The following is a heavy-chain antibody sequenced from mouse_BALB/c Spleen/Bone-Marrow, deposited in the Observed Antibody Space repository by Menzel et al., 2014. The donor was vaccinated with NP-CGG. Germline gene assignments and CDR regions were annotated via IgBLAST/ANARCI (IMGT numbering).Heavy chain of an antibody. D-gene: IGHD3-2*02. CDR3: ARGYPSDY. V-gene: IGHV1-87*01. J-gene: IGHJ2*01. Sequence: QVQLQQSGAELARPGASVKLSCKASGYTFTSYWVQWVKQRPGQGLEWIGAIYPGDGDTRYTQKFKGKATLTADKSSSTAYMQLSSLASEDSAVYYCARGYPSDYWGQGTTLTVSS. CDR1: GYTFTSYW. CDR2: IYPGDGDT.